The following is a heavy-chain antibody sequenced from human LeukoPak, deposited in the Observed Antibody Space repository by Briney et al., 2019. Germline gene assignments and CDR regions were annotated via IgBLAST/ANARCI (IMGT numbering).Heavy chain of an antibody. D-gene: IGHD5-24*01. J-gene: IGHJ1*01. CDR1: GYTFTSYD. V-gene: IGHV1-8*01. CDR2: MNPNSGNT. Sequence: ASVKVSCKASGYTFTSYDINWVRQATGQGLEWMGWMNPNSGNTGYAQKFQGRVTMTRNTSISTAYMELSSLRAEDTAVYYCAKDSTLGWLQHTPEYFQHWGQGTLVTVSS. CDR3: AKDSTLGWLQHTPEYFQH.